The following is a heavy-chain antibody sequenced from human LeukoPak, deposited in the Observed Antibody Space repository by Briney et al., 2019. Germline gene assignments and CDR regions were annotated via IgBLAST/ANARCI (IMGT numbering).Heavy chain of an antibody. CDR2: MYSSGST. J-gene: IGHJ4*02. Sequence: GGSLRLSCAVSGFTVSGNYMSWVRQAPGKGLEWVSVMYSSGSTDYADSAKGRFTISRDNSKNTLYLQMNSLRAEDTAVYYCAREGGPYSSTLRGHWGQGTLVTVSS. CDR3: AREGGPYSSTLRGH. CDR1: GFTVSGNY. V-gene: IGHV3-53*01. D-gene: IGHD6-19*01.